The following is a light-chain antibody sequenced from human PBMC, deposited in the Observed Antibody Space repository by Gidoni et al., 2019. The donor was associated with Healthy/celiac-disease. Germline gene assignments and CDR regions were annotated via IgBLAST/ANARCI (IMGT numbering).Light chain of an antibody. J-gene: IGKJ4*01. CDR1: QDITNY. CDR3: QQYEYLPLT. Sequence: DIQMTQSPSSLSASVGDRITITCQASQDITNYLNWYQQKPGKAPKLLIYDASNLETGVPSRFSGSGSGTDFTFTISSLQPEDIATYYCQQYEYLPLTFGGXTKVEIK. V-gene: IGKV1-33*01. CDR2: DAS.